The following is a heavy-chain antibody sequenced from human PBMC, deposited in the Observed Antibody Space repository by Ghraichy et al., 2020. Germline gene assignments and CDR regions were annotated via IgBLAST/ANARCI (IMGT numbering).Heavy chain of an antibody. CDR2: ISGHDSST. J-gene: IGHJ6*02. CDR1: GFTFSSYV. D-gene: IGHD1/OR15-1a*01. CDR3: AKASGTGYFYYDLDV. V-gene: IGHV3-23*01. Sequence: GESLNISCAASGFTFSSYVISWVRQAPGKGLEWVSAISGHDSSTYYADSVRGRFTISRDNSKNTLYLQMNSLRAEDTALYYCAKASGTGYFYYDLDVWGQGTTVTVSS.